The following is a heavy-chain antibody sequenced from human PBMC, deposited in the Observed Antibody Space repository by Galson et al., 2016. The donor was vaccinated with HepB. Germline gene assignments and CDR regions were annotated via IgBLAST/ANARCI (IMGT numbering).Heavy chain of an antibody. CDR3: ARAAHSSGYCDVFDI. CDR1: GITLRNFI. CDR2: ISHDDISK. D-gene: IGHD3-22*01. V-gene: IGHV3-30-3*01. Sequence: SLRLSCAASGITLRNFIIHWVRQPPGKGLEWVAAISHDDISKYYTDSVKGRFTISRDNSGNTVDLQMNSLRAEDTAVYYCARAAHSSGYCDVFDIWGQGTTVTVS. J-gene: IGHJ3*02.